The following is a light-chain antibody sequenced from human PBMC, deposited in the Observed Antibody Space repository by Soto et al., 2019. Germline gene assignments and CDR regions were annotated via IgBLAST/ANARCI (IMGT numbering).Light chain of an antibody. CDR3: SSYTSSSTPSWV. Sequence: QSALTQPASVSGSPGQSITIYCTGTSSDVGGYNYVSWYQQHPGKAPKLMIYDVSNRPSGVSNRFSGSKSGNTASLTISGLQAEDEADYYCSSYTSSSTPSWVFGTGTKLTVL. J-gene: IGLJ1*01. V-gene: IGLV2-14*01. CDR2: DVS. CDR1: SSDVGGYNY.